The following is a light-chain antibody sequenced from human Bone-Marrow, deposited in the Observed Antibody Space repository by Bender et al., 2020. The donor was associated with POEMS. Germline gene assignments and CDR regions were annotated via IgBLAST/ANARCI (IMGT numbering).Light chain of an antibody. J-gene: IGLJ2*01. CDR1: SSNIGNNY. Sequence: QSVLTQPPSVSAAPGQKVTISCSGSSSNIGNNYVSWYQQLPGTNPKLLIYENNKRPSGIPDRFSGSKSGTSATLDITGPQTGDEADYYCGTWDSSLAFVVFGGGTKLTVL. V-gene: IGLV1-51*02. CDR3: GTWDSSLAFVV. CDR2: ENN.